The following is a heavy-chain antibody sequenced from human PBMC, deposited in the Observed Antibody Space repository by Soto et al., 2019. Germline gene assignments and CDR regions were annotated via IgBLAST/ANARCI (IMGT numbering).Heavy chain of an antibody. D-gene: IGHD4-4*01. V-gene: IGHV3-23*01. CDR3: ASRNSRFDN. CDR1: GFTLRSYA. J-gene: IGHJ4*02. CDR2: ISGSGGST. Sequence: GGSLLLSCAPSGFTLRSYAMTWVRPAPGKGLEWVSGISGSGGSTYYADCVKGRFTIYRDNSKNTLYLQRNSLRAEDTDVYYCASRNSRFDNWGQGTLVPVS.